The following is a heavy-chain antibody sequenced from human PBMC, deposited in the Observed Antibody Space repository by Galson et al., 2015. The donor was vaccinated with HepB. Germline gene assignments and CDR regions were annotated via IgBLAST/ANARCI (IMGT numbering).Heavy chain of an antibody. CDR1: GFDFNNYN. D-gene: IGHD3-16*01. Sequence: SLRLSCAASGFDFNNYNMHWVRQAPGKGLESVSYISGSGTNVYYRDSVKGRFTISRDNARNSLYLQMDSLRAEDTAVYFCARFWGRWVMDVWGQGTTVTVSS. CDR3: ARFWGRWVMDV. CDR2: ISGSGTNV. V-gene: IGHV3-48*04. J-gene: IGHJ6*02.